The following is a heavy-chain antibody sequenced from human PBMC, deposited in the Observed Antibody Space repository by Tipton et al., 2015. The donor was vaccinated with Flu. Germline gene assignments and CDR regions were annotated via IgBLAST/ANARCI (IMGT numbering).Heavy chain of an antibody. CDR3: ARDLPHRYSGSYSWPLL. J-gene: IGHJ4*02. Sequence: TLSLTCTVSGGSISSGGYYWSWIRQPAGKGLEWIGRIYTSGSTNYNPSLKSRVTMSVDTSKNQFSLKLSSVTAADTTVYYCARDLPHRYSGSYSWPLLWGQGTLVTVSS. CDR2: IYTSGST. D-gene: IGHD1-26*01. CDR1: GGSISSGGYY. V-gene: IGHV4-61*02.